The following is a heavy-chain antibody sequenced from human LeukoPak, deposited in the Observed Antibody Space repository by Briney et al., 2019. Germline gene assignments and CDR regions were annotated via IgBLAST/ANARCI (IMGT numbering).Heavy chain of an antibody. CDR1: GGSISRYY. J-gene: IGHJ4*02. Sequence: PSETLSLTCIVSGGSISRYYWSWIRQPPGKGLEWIGYIHHGGSTNYNPFLKSRVTISVDTSKNQFSLKLSSVTAADTAVYYCASDSSGYYYPYYWGQRTLVTVSS. CDR3: ASDSSGYYYPYY. CDR2: IHHGGST. D-gene: IGHD3-22*01. V-gene: IGHV4-59*08.